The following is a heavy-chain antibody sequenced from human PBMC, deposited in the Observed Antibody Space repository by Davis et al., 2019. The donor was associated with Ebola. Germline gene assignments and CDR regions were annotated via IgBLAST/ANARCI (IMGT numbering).Heavy chain of an antibody. Sequence: PGGSLRLSCAASGFTFSDYYMSWIRQAPGKGLEWVSYISSSGSTIYYADSVKGRFTISRDNAKNSLYLQMNSLRAEDTAVYYCARDLEVAAHPFDYWGQGTLVTVSS. CDR3: ARDLEVAAHPFDY. V-gene: IGHV3-11*04. D-gene: IGHD6-6*01. CDR2: ISSSGSTI. CDR1: GFTFSDYY. J-gene: IGHJ4*02.